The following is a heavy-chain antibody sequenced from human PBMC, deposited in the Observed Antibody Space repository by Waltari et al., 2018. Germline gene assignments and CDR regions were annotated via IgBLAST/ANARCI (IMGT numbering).Heavy chain of an antibody. J-gene: IGHJ4*02. V-gene: IGHV3-7*04. D-gene: IGHD5-12*01. CDR3: ARDRGWLQFDY. CDR1: GFTFGTSW. Sequence: EVQLVESGGGLVHPGGTLSLSCAASGFTFGTSWMNWVRQAPGRGPEWVSNMKPDGSWRSYVDFVRGRFTIFRDNAKSSLYLQINSLTVEDTAIYYCARDRGWLQFDYWGQGALVIVSS. CDR2: MKPDGSWR.